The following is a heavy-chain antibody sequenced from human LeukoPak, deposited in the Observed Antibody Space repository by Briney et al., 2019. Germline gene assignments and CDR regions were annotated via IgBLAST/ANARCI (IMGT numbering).Heavy chain of an antibody. J-gene: IGHJ6*02. CDR3: ARDSPPTANYYGMDV. CDR1: GGSISSYY. CDR2: IYYSGST. D-gene: IGHD5-18*01. Sequence: SETLSLTCTVSGGSISSYYWSWIRKPPGKGLELIGYIYYSGSTNYNPSLKSRVTISVDTSKNQFSLKLSSVTAADTAVYYCARDSPPTANYYGMDVWGQGTTVTVSS. V-gene: IGHV4-59*01.